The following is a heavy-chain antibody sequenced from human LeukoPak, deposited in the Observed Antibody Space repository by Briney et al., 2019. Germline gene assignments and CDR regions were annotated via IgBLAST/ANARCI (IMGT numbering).Heavy chain of an antibody. J-gene: IGHJ4*02. CDR3: ARGLRSDY. D-gene: IGHD3-16*02. CDR1: GYIFSNYD. CDR2: MNPNSGRR. V-gene: IGHV1-8*01. Sequence: GASVKVSCKVSGYIFSNYDINWVRQAPGHGLEWMGWMNPNSGRRVYAQKFQGRVTMTRNSSINTAYMELTSLRSDDRAVYYCARGLRSDYWGQGTLVTVSS.